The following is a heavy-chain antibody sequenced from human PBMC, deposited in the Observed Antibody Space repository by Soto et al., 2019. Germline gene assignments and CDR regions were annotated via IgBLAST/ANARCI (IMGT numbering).Heavy chain of an antibody. Sequence: QVQLQESGPGLVKPSGTLSLTCAVSVGSISSGNWWHWVRQPPGKGLEWIGEIFHSGSTHYSPSLKSRVTISLDKFKNQFSLNLNSVTAADTAVYYCARDRGRNTFDYWGQGTLATVSS. V-gene: IGHV4-4*02. CDR1: VGSISSGNW. D-gene: IGHD3-10*01. CDR2: IFHSGST. CDR3: ARDRGRNTFDY. J-gene: IGHJ4*02.